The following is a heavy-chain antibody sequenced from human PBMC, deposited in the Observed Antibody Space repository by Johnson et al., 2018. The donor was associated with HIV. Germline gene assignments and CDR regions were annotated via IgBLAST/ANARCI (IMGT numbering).Heavy chain of an antibody. V-gene: IGHV3-53*01. J-gene: IGHJ3*02. Sequence: VQLVESGGGLIQPGGSLRLSCVASGFSVSDNYMTWVRQAPGKGLEWVSIIYSGGTSYYADSVRGRFTVSRDDSKNTLFLQMNSLTAEDTAVYYCARDPGNLHCAGDCYPEDAFDIWGQGTMVTVSS. CDR2: IYSGGTS. CDR3: ARDPGNLHCAGDCYPEDAFDI. D-gene: IGHD2-21*02. CDR1: GFSVSDNY.